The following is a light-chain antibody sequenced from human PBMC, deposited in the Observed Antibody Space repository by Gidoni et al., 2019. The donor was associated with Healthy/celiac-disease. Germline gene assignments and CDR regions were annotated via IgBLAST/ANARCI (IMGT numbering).Light chain of an antibody. CDR1: SSDVGSYNR. CDR3: CSYAGSSTPYG. V-gene: IGLV2-23*01. J-gene: IGLJ1*01. Sequence: QSALTQPASVSGSPGQPITISCTGTSSDVGSYNRVSWYQQHPGKAHQLMIYAGSQRPSGVSNRFSGSKSGNPASLTSSGLQAEDEADYYCCSYAGSSTPYGVGTGTKVTVL. CDR2: AGS.